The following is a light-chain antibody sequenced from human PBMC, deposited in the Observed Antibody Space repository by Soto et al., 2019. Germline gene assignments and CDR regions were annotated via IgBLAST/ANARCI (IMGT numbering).Light chain of an antibody. Sequence: QSALTQPRSVSGSPGQSVTISCTGTSSDVGGYNYVSWYQQHPGKAPKLMIYDVSKRPSGVPDRFSGSKSGNTASLTISGLQAEDEADYYCCSYAGSYTNWVFGGGTKATVL. CDR1: SSDVGGYNY. V-gene: IGLV2-11*01. CDR2: DVS. J-gene: IGLJ3*02. CDR3: CSYAGSYTNWV.